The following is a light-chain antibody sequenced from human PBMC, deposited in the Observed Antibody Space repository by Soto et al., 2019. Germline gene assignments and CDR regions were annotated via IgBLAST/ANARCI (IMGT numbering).Light chain of an antibody. J-gene: IGKJ2*01. Sequence: DIQMTQSPSSLSASVGDRVTITCQASEDISDYLNWYQQKPGKAPKLLIYDASNLETGVPSRFSGGGAGADFPYTISSLQPEDIATYYCQQYDNLPYTFGRGTQLEIK. CDR1: EDISDY. V-gene: IGKV1-33*01. CDR2: DAS. CDR3: QQYDNLPYT.